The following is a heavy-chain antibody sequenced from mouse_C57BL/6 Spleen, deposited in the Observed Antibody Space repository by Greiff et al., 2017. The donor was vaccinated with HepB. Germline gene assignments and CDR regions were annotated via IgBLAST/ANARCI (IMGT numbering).Heavy chain of an antibody. CDR1: GFTFSDYG. D-gene: IGHD1-1*01. Sequence: EVMLVESGGGLVKPGGSLKLSCAASGFTFSDYGMHWVRQAPEKGLEWVAYISSGSSTIYYADTVKGRFTISRDNAKNTLFLQMTSLRSEDTAMYYCARREYYGSSLGAMDYWGQGASVTVSS. V-gene: IGHV5-17*01. CDR3: ARREYYGSSLGAMDY. J-gene: IGHJ4*01. CDR2: ISSGSSTI.